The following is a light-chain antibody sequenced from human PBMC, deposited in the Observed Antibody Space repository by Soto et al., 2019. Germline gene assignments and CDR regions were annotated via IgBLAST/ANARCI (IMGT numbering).Light chain of an antibody. CDR1: QSVSSN. V-gene: IGKV3-15*01. CDR3: QQYNNWPRT. CDR2: DAS. J-gene: IGKJ1*01. Sequence: EIVMTQSPAILSLSPGERAALSCRASQSVSSNLAWYKQNPGQAPRLLIYDASTRATGIPARFSGSGSGTEFTLTISSLQSEDFEVYYCQQYNNWPRTFGQGTKVDIK.